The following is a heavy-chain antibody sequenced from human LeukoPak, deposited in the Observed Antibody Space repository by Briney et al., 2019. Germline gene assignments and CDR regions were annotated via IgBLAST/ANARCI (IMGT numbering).Heavy chain of an antibody. J-gene: IGHJ4*02. D-gene: IGHD6-13*01. CDR2: ISSSSTYI. CDR3: ARGTHPAIANY. Sequence: PGGSLRLSCAASGFTFNNYNMNWVRHAPGKGLEWVSSISSSSTYIYYADSVKGRFTISRDNAKNSLYLQMNSLRAEDTAVYYCARGTHPAIANYWGQGTLVTVSS. CDR1: GFTFNNYN. V-gene: IGHV3-21*01.